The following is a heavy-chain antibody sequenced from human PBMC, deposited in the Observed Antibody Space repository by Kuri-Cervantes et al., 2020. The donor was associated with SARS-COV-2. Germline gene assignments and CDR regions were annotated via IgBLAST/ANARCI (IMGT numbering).Heavy chain of an antibody. CDR3: AKDPTATTEYYYAMDV. CDR1: GFTFSSYA. CDR2: ISGSGTGA. Sequence: GGSLRLSCAASGFTFSSYAMHWVSQAPGKGLEWVSVISGSGTGANYADSVKGRFTISRDNSKNTLYLQMNSLRAEDTAVYFCAKDPTATTEYYYAMDVWGQGTTVTVSS. V-gene: IGHV3-23*01. D-gene: IGHD1-7*01. J-gene: IGHJ6*02.